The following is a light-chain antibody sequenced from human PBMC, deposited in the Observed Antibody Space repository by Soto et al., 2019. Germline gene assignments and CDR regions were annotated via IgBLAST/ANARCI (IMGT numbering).Light chain of an antibody. CDR1: QSVGSD. Sequence: IVMTQSAATLSVYPGERATLSCRTSQSVGSDLAWYQQKPGQAPRLLIYGASTRATGIPARFSGSGSGTEFTLTISSLQSEDFALYYCQQYNNWPPITFGQGTRLEIK. V-gene: IGKV3-15*01. CDR2: GAS. J-gene: IGKJ5*01. CDR3: QQYNNWPPIT.